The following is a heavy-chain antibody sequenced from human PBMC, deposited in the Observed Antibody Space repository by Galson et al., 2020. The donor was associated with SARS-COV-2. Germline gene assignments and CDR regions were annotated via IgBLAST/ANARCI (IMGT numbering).Heavy chain of an antibody. CDR1: GFTFSSYG. J-gene: IGHJ3*02. CDR2: LSASGHST. D-gene: IGHD2-15*01. V-gene: IGHV3-23*01. CDR3: AKDWDGGFDI. Sequence: GESLKISCEASGFTFSSYGMHWVRQAPGKGLEWVSALSASGHSTYYADSVKGRFTISRDSSKNTLYLQMNSLRAEDTAVYYCAKDWDGGFDIWGQGTMVTVSS.